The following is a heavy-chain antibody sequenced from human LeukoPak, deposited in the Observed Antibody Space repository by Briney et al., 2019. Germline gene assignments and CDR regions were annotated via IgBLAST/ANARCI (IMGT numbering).Heavy chain of an antibody. Sequence: PSETLSLTCTVSGGSISSGVYYWSWIRQPPGKGLEWIGYIYYSGSTYYNPSLKSRVTISVDTSKNQFSLKLSSVTAADTAVYYCARELYHDSSGYGSSYWGQGTLVTVSS. CDR2: IYYSGST. CDR3: ARELYHDSSGYGSSY. D-gene: IGHD3-22*01. J-gene: IGHJ4*02. V-gene: IGHV4-30-4*01. CDR1: GGSISSGVYY.